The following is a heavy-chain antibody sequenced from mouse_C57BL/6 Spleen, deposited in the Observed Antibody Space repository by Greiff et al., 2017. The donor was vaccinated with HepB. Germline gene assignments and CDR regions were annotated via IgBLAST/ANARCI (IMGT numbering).Heavy chain of an antibody. D-gene: IGHD1-2*01. CDR1: GFTFSSYA. V-gene: IGHV5-9-1*02. J-gene: IGHJ4*01. CDR2: ISSGGDYI. CDR3: TRSHYYGGDYAMDY. Sequence: EVQGVESGEGLVKPGGSLKLSCAASGFTFSSYAMSWVRQTPEKRLEWVAYISSGGDYIYYADTVKGRFTISRDNARNTLYLQMSSLKSEDTAMYYCTRSHYYGGDYAMDYWGQGTSVTVSS.